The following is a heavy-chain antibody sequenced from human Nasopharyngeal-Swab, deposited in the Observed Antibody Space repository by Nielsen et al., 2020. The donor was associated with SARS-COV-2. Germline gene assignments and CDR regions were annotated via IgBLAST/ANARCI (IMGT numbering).Heavy chain of an antibody. V-gene: IGHV3-15*01. CDR3: TTETEGSYYYGMDV. CDR2: IKSKTDGGTT. J-gene: IGHJ6*02. Sequence: ETLSLTCTVSGGSISNYYWSWIRQPPGKGLEWVGRIKSKTDGGTTDYAAPVKGRFTISRDDSKNTLYLQMNSLKTEDTAVYYCTTETEGSYYYGMDVWGQGTTVTVSS. D-gene: IGHD1-14*01. CDR1: GGSISNYY.